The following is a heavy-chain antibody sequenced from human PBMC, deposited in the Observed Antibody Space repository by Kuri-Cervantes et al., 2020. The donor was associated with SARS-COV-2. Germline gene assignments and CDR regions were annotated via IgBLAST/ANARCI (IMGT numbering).Heavy chain of an antibody. CDR3: ARDGYSSSAFDY. J-gene: IGHJ4*02. CDR2: ISYDGSNK. V-gene: IGHV3-30*19. D-gene: IGHD6-13*01. CDR1: GFTFSSYG. Sequence: LSLTCAASGFTFSSYGMHWVRQAPGKGLEWVAVISYDGSNKYYADSVKGRFTISRDNSKNTLYLQMNSLRAEDTAVYYCARDGYSSSAFDYWGQGTLVTVSS.